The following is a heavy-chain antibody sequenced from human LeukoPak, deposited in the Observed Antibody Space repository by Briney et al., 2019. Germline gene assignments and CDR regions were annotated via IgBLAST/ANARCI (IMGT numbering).Heavy chain of an antibody. Sequence: GGSLRLSCAASGFTLSNYGMDWVRQAPGKGLEWVSYISSSSSSIYYADSVRGRFTISRDNAGNSLYLQMNSLRVEDTAVYYCARGGAARPDIWGQGTMVIVSS. CDR1: GFTLSNYG. D-gene: IGHD6-6*01. V-gene: IGHV3-48*01. CDR3: ARGGAARPDI. J-gene: IGHJ3*02. CDR2: ISSSSSSI.